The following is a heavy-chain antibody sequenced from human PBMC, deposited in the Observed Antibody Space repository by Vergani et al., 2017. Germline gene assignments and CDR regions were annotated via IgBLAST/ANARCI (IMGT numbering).Heavy chain of an antibody. CDR2: INHSGST. V-gene: IGHV4-34*01. CDR3: ARGRVQLGYCSGGSCYWFDP. D-gene: IGHD2-15*01. J-gene: IGHJ5*02. Sequence: QVQLPQWGAGLLKPSETLSLTCAVYGGSFSGYYWSWIRQPPGKGLEWIGEINHSGSTNYNPSLKSRVTISVDTSKNQFSLKLSSVTAADTAVYYCARGRVQLGYCSGGSCYWFDPWGQGTLVTVSS. CDR1: GGSFSGYY.